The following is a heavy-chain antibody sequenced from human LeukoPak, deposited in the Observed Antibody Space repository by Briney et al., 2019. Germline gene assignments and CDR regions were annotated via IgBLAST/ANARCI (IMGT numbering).Heavy chain of an antibody. D-gene: IGHD1-26*01. CDR1: GFPFSSFG. Sequence: GGSLRLSCAASGFPFSSFGMSWVRQAPGKGLEWISGISGSGGVTYYADSVKGRFTISRDNSKNTLFVQMNSLRAEDTAVYYCATRPIVGAPYWGQGTLVTVSS. V-gene: IGHV3-23*01. CDR3: ATRPIVGAPY. CDR2: ISGSGGVT. J-gene: IGHJ4*02.